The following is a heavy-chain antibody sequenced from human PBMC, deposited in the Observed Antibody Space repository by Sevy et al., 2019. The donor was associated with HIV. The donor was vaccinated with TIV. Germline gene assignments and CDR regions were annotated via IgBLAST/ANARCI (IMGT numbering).Heavy chain of an antibody. CDR2: ISASGGST. CDR1: ALTFSSYV. CDR3: AKEEFSGYDFGS. J-gene: IGHJ5*01. V-gene: IGHV3-23*01. Sequence: GGSLRLSCTASALTFSSYVMSWVRQAPGKGLEWVSTISASGGSTYYADSVKGRFTISSDNSNKKVYLQMNSLTAEDTAVYYCAKEEFSGYDFGSWGQGTLVTVSS. D-gene: IGHD5-12*01.